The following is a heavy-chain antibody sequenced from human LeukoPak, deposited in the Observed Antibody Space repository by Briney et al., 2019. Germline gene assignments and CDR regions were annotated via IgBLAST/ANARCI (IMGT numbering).Heavy chain of an antibody. V-gene: IGHV4-59*08. D-gene: IGHD6-6*01. J-gene: IGHJ4*02. CDR1: GGSISSYY. CDR3: ARRHSSSIFDY. CDR2: IYYSGST. Sequence: SETLSLTCTVSGGSISSYYWSWIRQPPGKGLEWIGYIYYSGSTNYNPSLKSRVTISVDTSKNQFSLKLSSVTAADTAVYYCARRHSSSIFDYWGQGTLVTVSS.